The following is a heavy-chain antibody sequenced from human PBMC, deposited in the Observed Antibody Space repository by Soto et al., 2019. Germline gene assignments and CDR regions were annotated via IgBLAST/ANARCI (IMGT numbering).Heavy chain of an antibody. Sequence: QITLKESGPTLVKPTQTLTLTCTFSGFSLSTSGLAVGWIRQPPGKSLEWLALIYWDEDKRYSPSLKSRLTITKDTSKNQVVLTMTNMDPVDTATYYCAHRFLNDAFDIWGQGTMVTVSS. CDR3: AHRFLNDAFDI. J-gene: IGHJ3*02. CDR2: IYWDEDK. CDR1: GFSLSTSGLA. V-gene: IGHV2-5*02.